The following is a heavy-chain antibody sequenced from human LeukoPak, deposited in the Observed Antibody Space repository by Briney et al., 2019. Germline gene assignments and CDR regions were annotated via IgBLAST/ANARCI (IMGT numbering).Heavy chain of an antibody. Sequence: SQALSLTCAISGDSVSSNSVAWNWIRQSPSRGLEWLGRTYYRSKWYDDYAVSVKSRIAINPDTSKNQFSLQLNSVTPEDMAVYYCARESGYYSFDLRGRGTLVTVSS. CDR3: ARESGYYSFDL. CDR1: GDSVSSNSVA. V-gene: IGHV6-1*01. J-gene: IGHJ2*01. CDR2: TYYRSKWYD. D-gene: IGHD3-22*01.